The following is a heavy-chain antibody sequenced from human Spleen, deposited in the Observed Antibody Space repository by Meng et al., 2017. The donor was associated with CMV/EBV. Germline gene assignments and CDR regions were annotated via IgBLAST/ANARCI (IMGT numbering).Heavy chain of an antibody. CDR1: GYTFTNNW. J-gene: IGHJ4*02. D-gene: IGHD3-22*01. CDR3: ARHSYDSSGYYSGLDY. V-gene: IGHV5-51*01. Sequence: KVSCKGSGYTFTNNWIGWVRQMPGKGLEWMGIIYPGDSEARYSPSFQGQISISVDKSISTAYLQWSSLKASDTAMYYCARHSYDSSGYYSGLDYWGQGTLVTVSS. CDR2: IYPGDSEA.